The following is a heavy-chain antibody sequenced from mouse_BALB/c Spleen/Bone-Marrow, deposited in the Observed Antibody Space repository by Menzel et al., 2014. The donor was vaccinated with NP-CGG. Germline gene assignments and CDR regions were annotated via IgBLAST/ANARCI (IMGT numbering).Heavy chain of an antibody. J-gene: IGHJ4*01. CDR3: ARWEYYAMDY. CDR1: GFNIKDTY. CDR2: IDPANGNT. Sequence: EVKLMESGAELAKPGASVKLSRTASGFNIKDTYMHWVKQRPEQGLEWIGRIDPANGNTKYDPKFQGKATITADTSSNTAYLQLSSLTSEDTAVYYCARWEYYAMDYWGQGTSVTVSS. D-gene: IGHD4-1*01. V-gene: IGHV14-3*02.